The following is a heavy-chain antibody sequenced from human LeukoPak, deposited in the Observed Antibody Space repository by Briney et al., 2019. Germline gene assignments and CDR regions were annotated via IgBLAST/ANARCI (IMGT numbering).Heavy chain of an antibody. CDR1: GGTFSSYA. Sequence: GASVKVSCKASGGTFSSYAISWVRQAPGQGLEWMGRIIPILGIANYAQKFQGRVAMTTDTSTSTAYMELRSLRSDDTALYYCARDEREAGGNEYYFDYWGQGTLGTVSS. J-gene: IGHJ4*02. CDR3: ARDEREAGGNEYYFDY. V-gene: IGHV1-69*04. CDR2: IIPILGIA. D-gene: IGHD6-13*01.